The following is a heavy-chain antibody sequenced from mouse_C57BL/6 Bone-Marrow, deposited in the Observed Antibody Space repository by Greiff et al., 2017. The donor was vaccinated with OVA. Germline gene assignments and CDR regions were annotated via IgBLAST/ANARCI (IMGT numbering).Heavy chain of an antibody. CDR1: GFTFSSYA. CDR2: ISDGGSYT. V-gene: IGHV5-4*03. J-gene: IGHJ3*01. D-gene: IGHD2-1*01. Sequence: EVKLVESGGGLAKPGGSLKLSCAASGFTFSSYAMSWVRQTPEKRLEWVATISDGGSYTYYPDNVKGRFTISRDNAKNNLYLQMSQLKSEDAAKYYCAGGNCAWFAYWGQGTLVTVSA. CDR3: AGGNCAWFAY.